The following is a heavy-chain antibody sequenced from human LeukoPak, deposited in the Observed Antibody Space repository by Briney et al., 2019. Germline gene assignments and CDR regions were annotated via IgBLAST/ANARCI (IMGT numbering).Heavy chain of an antibody. V-gene: IGHV4-61*02. CDR2: IYTSGST. J-gene: IGHJ4*02. Sequence: PSETLSLTCTVSGGSISSGSYYWSWIRQPAGKGLEWIGRIYTSGSTNCNPSLKSRVTISVDTSKNQFSLKLSSVTAADTAVYYCARAYDIAAAGTTRYYYFDYWGQGTLVTVSS. CDR3: ARAYDIAAAGTTRYYYFDY. D-gene: IGHD6-13*01. CDR1: GGSISSGSYY.